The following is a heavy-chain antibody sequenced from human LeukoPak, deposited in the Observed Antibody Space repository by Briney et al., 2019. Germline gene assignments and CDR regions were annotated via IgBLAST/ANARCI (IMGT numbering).Heavy chain of an antibody. CDR2: IYHSGST. V-gene: IGHV4-30-2*01. CDR1: GGSISSGGYS. CDR3: ARVGCSGGSCYLVY. Sequence: PSETLSLTCAVSGGSISSGGYSWSWIRQPPGKGLEWIGYIYHSGSTYYNPSLKSRVTISVDRSKNQFSLKLSSVTAADTAVYYCARVGCSGGSCYLVYWGQGTLVTVSS. D-gene: IGHD2-15*01. J-gene: IGHJ4*02.